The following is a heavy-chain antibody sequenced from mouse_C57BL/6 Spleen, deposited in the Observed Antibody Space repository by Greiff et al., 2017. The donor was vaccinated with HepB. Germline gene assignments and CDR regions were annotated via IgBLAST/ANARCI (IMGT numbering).Heavy chain of an antibody. CDR3: ARTARIKY. CDR1: GYSITSGYG. D-gene: IGHD1-2*01. J-gene: IGHJ2*01. CDR2: ISYSGST. Sequence: DVQLQESGPGLVKPSQSLSLTCTVTGYSITSGYGWNWIRQFPGNKLEWMGYISYSGSTKYNPTLKSRISITRDTSKNQFFLQLNTVTTEDRATYYCARTARIKYWGQGTTLTVSS. V-gene: IGHV3-2*02.